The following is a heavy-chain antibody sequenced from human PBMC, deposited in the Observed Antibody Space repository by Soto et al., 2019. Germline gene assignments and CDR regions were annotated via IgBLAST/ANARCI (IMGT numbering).Heavy chain of an antibody. J-gene: IGHJ4*02. Sequence: SQTLSLTCAVYGGSFSGYYWSWIRQPPGKGLEWIGEINHSGSTNYNPSPKSRVTLSVDTSKNPFSLKLSAVTAADTAMNYCACRYSSGWYTGYYFDDWCQGTLVAVSS. CDR2: INHSGST. CDR3: ACRYSSGWYTGYYFDD. CDR1: GGSFSGYY. V-gene: IGHV4-34*01. D-gene: IGHD6-19*01.